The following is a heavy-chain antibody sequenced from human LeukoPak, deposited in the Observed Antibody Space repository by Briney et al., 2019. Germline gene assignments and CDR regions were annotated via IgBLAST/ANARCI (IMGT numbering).Heavy chain of an antibody. J-gene: IGHJ5*02. Sequence: KPSETLSLTCTVSGGSVSSGSYYWSWIRQPPGKGLEWIEYIYNSGSTNDNPSLKSRVTISVDTSKNQFSLKLSSVTAADTAVYYCARGRSHIVVVPAAIWFDPWGQGTLVTVSS. CDR2: IYNSGST. CDR1: GGSVSSGSYY. V-gene: IGHV4-61*01. D-gene: IGHD2-2*01. CDR3: ARGRSHIVVVPAAIWFDP.